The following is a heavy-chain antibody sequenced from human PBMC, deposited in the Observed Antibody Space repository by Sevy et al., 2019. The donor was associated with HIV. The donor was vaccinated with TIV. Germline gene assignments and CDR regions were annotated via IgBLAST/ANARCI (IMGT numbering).Heavy chain of an antibody. CDR2: ISFSGST. CDR1: GGSISSGGYY. D-gene: IGHD2-2*01. Sequence: SETLSLTCTVSGGSISSGGYYWNWIRQHPGKGLEWIGYISFSGSTYYNPSLKSRVTISFDTSTNQFSLKLRSLTAADTAVYYCAGDSACSSTSCYGDFFAYWGQGTLVTVSS. V-gene: IGHV4-31*03. CDR3: AGDSACSSTSCYGDFFAY. J-gene: IGHJ4*02.